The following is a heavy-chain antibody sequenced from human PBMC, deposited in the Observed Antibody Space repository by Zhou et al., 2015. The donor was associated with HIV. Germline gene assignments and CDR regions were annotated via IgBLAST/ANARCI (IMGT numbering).Heavy chain of an antibody. CDR2: IIPIFGTA. CDR1: GGTFSSYA. Sequence: QVQLVQSGAEVKKPGSSVKVSCKASGGTFSSYAISWVRQAPGQGLEWMGGIIPIFGTANYAQKFQGRVTITADESTSTAYMELSSLRSEDTAVYYCARGHLDYYDSSGYYYGMDVVGPRDHGHRLL. J-gene: IGHJ6*02. D-gene: IGHD3-22*01. V-gene: IGHV1-69*12. CDR3: ARGHLDYYDSSGYYYGMDV.